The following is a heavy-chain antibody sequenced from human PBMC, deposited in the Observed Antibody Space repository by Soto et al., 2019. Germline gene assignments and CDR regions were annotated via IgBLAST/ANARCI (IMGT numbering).Heavy chain of an antibody. CDR3: ARDKGITTFGVYSMYYYGMDV. Sequence: QVQLVQSGAEVKKPGASVKVSCKASGYTFTNSGISWVRQAPGQGLEWMGWISTDNGNTNYAQHLQGRVSMTTDTSTSTAYMDLRSLRSDDTAVYYCARDKGITTFGVYSMYYYGMDVWGQGTTVTVSS. CDR2: ISTDNGNT. D-gene: IGHD3-3*01. CDR1: GYTFTNSG. J-gene: IGHJ6*02. V-gene: IGHV1-18*01.